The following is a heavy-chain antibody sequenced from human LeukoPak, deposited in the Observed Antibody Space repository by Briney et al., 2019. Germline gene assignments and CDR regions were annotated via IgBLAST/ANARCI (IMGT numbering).Heavy chain of an antibody. CDR2: IYTSGST. CDR3: ARSYSSSWYGDP. CDR1: GGSISSYY. J-gene: IGHJ5*02. V-gene: IGHV4-4*07. Sequence: SETLSLTSTVSGGSISSYYWSWIRQPAGKGLEWIGRIYTSGSTNYNPSLKSRVTMSVDTSKNQFSLKLSSVTAADTAVYYCARSYSSSWYGDPWGQGTLVTVSS. D-gene: IGHD6-13*01.